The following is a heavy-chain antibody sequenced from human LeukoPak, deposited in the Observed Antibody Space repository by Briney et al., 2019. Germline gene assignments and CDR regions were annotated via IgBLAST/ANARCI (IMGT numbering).Heavy chain of an antibody. D-gene: IGHD2-15*01. Sequence: SETLSLTCTVSGGSVSSGSYYWSWIRQPPGKGLEWIGYIYYSGSTNYNPSLKSRVTISVDTSKNQFSLKLSSVTAADTAVYYCARGGRSLAFDPWGQGTLVTVSS. J-gene: IGHJ5*02. V-gene: IGHV4-61*01. CDR2: IYYSGST. CDR1: GGSVSSGSYY. CDR3: ARGGRSLAFDP.